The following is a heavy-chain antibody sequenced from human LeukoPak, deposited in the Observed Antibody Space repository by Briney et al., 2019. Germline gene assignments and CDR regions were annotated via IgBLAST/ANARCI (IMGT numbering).Heavy chain of an antibody. CDR3: ARVSQGVYYYYYYMDV. V-gene: IGHV3-23*01. CDR1: GFTFSNYA. J-gene: IGHJ6*03. Sequence: PGGSLRLSCAASGFTFSNYAMSWVRQAPGKGLEWVSTFSGSGGNTYYADSVKGRFTISRDNSKNTLYLQMNSLRAEDTAVYYCARVSQGVYYYYYYMDVWGKGTTVTISS. CDR2: FSGSGGNT.